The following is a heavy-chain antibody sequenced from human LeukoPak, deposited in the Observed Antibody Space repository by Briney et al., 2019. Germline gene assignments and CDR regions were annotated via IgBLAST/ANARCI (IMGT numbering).Heavy chain of an antibody. CDR3: ARAYPTYYYDSSGYYFDY. CDR2: INPNSGGT. J-gene: IGHJ4*02. D-gene: IGHD3-22*01. V-gene: IGHV1-2*02. CDR1: VYTFTGYY. Sequence: ASVKVSCKASVYTFTGYYMHWVRPATVQGLECMGCINPNSGGTNYAQKFQGRVTMTRGTSISTAYMELSRLRSDDTAVYYCARAYPTYYYDSSGYYFDYWGQGTLVTVSS.